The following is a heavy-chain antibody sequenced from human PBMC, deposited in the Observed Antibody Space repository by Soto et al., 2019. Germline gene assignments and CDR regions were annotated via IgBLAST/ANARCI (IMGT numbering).Heavy chain of an antibody. V-gene: IGHV3-74*01. CDR1: GFTFSSYW. CDR2: INSDGSST. CDR3: ARGPTLRPTIFGVVIISYYYYYMDV. Sequence: GGSLRLSCAASGFTFSSYWMHWVRQAPGKGLVWVSRINSDGSSTSYADSVKGRFTISRDNAKNTLYLQMNSLRAEDTAVYYRARGPTLRPTIFGVVIISYYYYYMDVWGKGTTVTVSS. J-gene: IGHJ6*03. D-gene: IGHD3-3*01.